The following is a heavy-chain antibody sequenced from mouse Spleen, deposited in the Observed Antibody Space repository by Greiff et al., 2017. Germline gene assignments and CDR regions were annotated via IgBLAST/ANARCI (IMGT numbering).Heavy chain of an antibody. Sequence: EVKLVESGGGLVKPGGSLKLSCAASRFTFGDYGMHWVRQAPEKGLEWVAYISSGSSTIYYADTVKGRFTISRDNAKNTLFLQMTSLRSEDTAMYYCARGPTMITTVFAYWGQGTLVTVSA. V-gene: IGHV5-17*01. CDR1: RFTFGDYG. D-gene: IGHD2-4*01. CDR2: ISSGSSTI. J-gene: IGHJ3*01. CDR3: ARGPTMITTVFAY.